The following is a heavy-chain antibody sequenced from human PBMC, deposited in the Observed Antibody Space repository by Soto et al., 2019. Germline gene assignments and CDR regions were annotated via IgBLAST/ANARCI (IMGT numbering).Heavy chain of an antibody. D-gene: IGHD2-2*01. CDR1: GYTFTSYD. V-gene: IGHV1-8*01. CDR3: ARWGRGNTIVVVPAVNGEYFDY. J-gene: IGHJ4*02. CDR2: MNPNSGNT. Sequence: ASVKVSCKDSGYTFTSYDINWVRQATGQGLEWMGWMNPNSGNTGYAQKFQGRVTMTRNTSISTAYMELSSLRSEDTAVYYCARWGRGNTIVVVPAVNGEYFDYWGQGTLVTVSS.